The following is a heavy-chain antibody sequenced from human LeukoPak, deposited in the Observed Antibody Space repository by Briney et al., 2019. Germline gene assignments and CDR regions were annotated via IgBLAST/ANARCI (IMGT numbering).Heavy chain of an antibody. Sequence: GASVKVSCKASGHTFTSYYMHWVRQAPGQGLEWMGIINPSGGSTSYAQKFQGRVTMTRDTSTSTVYMELSSLRSEDTAVYYCARPIAAAGTNGLDYYYYYYMDVWGKGTTVTVSS. CDR1: GHTFTSYY. CDR2: INPSGGST. D-gene: IGHD6-13*01. CDR3: ARPIAAAGTNGLDYYYYYYMDV. V-gene: IGHV1-46*01. J-gene: IGHJ6*03.